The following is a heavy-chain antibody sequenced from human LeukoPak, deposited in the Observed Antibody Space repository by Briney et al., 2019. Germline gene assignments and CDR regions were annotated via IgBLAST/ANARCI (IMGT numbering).Heavy chain of an antibody. D-gene: IGHD6-19*01. CDR2: ISSSGSTI. CDR1: GFTFSSYE. J-gene: IGHJ3*02. CDR3: ARDAEQWLFAFDI. V-gene: IGHV3-48*03. Sequence: SGGSLRLSCAASGFTFSSYEMNWVRQAPGKGLEWVSYISSSGSTIYYADSVKGRFTISRDNAKNSLYLQMNSLRAEDTAVYYCARDAEQWLFAFDIWGQGTMVTVSS.